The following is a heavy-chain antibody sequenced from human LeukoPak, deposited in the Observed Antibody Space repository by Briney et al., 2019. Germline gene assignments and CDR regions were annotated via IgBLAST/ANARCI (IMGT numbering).Heavy chain of an antibody. Sequence: GGSLRLSCAASGFTFSSYGMHWVRQAPGKGLEWVAFIRYDGNNKYYADSVKGRFTISRDNSKNTLYLQMNSLRAEDTAVYYCARDASTYYDFWSGTGYFDYWGQGTLVTVSS. D-gene: IGHD3-3*01. V-gene: IGHV3-30*02. J-gene: IGHJ4*02. CDR2: IRYDGNNK. CDR3: ARDASTYYDFWSGTGYFDY. CDR1: GFTFSSYG.